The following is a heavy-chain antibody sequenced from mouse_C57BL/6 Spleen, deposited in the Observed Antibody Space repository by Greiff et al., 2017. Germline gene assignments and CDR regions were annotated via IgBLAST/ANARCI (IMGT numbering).Heavy chain of an antibody. J-gene: IGHJ4*01. CDR2: INPGSGGT. Sequence: VQLQQSGAELVRPGTSVTVSCKASGYAFTNYLIEWVKQRPGQGLEWIGVINPGSGGTNYNEKFKGKAILTADKSSSTAYMQLSSLTSEDSAVYFCARGREYDYDVFPYAMDYWGQGTSVTVSS. V-gene: IGHV1-54*01. D-gene: IGHD2-4*01. CDR3: ARGREYDYDVFPYAMDY. CDR1: GYAFTNYL.